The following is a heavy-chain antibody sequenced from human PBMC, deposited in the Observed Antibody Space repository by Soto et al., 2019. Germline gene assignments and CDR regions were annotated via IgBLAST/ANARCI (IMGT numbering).Heavy chain of an antibody. D-gene: IGHD1-7*01. Sequence: GESLKISCRGSGYSFTDYWIGWVRHMPGKGLEWMGIIYPGDSDTRYSPSFQGQVTISADNSISTAYLQWRSLRASDTAMYYCARALTGTIHPHYFDHLGQGTLVTVSS. CDR3: ARALTGTIHPHYFDH. CDR2: IYPGDSDT. J-gene: IGHJ4*02. CDR1: GYSFTDYW. V-gene: IGHV5-51*01.